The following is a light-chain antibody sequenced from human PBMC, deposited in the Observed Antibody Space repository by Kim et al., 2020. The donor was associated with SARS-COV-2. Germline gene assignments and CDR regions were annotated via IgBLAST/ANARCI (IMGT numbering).Light chain of an antibody. CDR2: STS. CDR1: QTVVSW. Sequence: AAVGDTITLTCRATQTVVSWLAWYQQKPGTAPRLLIYSTSSLQSGAPSRFSGSGSGTVYTLTITSLQPEDFATYYCQQSYNFPRTFGQGTKVDIK. J-gene: IGKJ1*01. V-gene: IGKV1D-12*01. CDR3: QQSYNFPRT.